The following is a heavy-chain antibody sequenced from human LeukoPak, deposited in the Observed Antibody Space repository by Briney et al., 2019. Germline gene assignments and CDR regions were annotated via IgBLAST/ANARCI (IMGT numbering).Heavy chain of an antibody. CDR3: AGGRGVRFYYYYYMDV. D-gene: IGHD3-10*01. Sequence: SETLSLTCTVSGGSISSSSYYWGWIRQPPGKGLEWIGGIYYSGSTYYNPSLKSRVTISVDTSKNQFSLKLSSVTAADTAVYYCAGGRGVRFYYYYYMDVWGKGTTVTISS. CDR2: IYYSGST. J-gene: IGHJ6*03. CDR1: GGSISSSSYY. V-gene: IGHV4-39*01.